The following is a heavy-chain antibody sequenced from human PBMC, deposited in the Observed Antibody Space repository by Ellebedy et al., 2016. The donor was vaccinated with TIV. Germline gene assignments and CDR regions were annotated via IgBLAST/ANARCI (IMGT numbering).Heavy chain of an antibody. J-gene: IGHJ4*02. V-gene: IGHV3-30-3*01. D-gene: IGHD1-1*01. CDR3: AREHMTSTGSPLDY. Sequence: GESLKISCAASGFTFSNFPMNWVRQGPGKGLEWVAIISYDGSHRYYADSVKGRFTISRDISKNTLYLQMNSLRAEDTAVYYCAREHMTSTGSPLDYWGQGTLVTVSS. CDR1: GFTFSNFP. CDR2: ISYDGSHR.